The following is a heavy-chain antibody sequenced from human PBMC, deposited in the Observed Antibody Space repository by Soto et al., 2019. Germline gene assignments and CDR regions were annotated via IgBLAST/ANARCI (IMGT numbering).Heavy chain of an antibody. CDR1: GGSISSYY. D-gene: IGHD4-17*01. CDR2: IYYSGST. J-gene: IGHJ5*02. V-gene: IGHV4-59*12. Sequence: SETLSLTCTVSGGSISSYYWSWIRQPPGKGLEWIGYIYYSGSTNYNPSLKSRVTISVDTSKNQFSLKLSSVTAADTAVYYCARSQTTVTSYDPWGQGTLVTVS. CDR3: ARSQTTVTSYDP.